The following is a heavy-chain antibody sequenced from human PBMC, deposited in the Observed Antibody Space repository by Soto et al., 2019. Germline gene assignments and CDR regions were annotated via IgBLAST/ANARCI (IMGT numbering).Heavy chain of an antibody. J-gene: IGHJ6*02. V-gene: IGHV3-23*01. Sequence: EVLLLESGGGLVQPGGSLRLSCAASGFTFSNYAMSWVRQAPGKGLEWVSAISGTGGSTYYADSVKGRFTISRDNSKNTQYLQMNSLRAEDTAVYYCAKSGSSSWYSGVNVWGQGTTVTVSS. CDR3: AKSGSSSWYSGVNV. CDR2: ISGTGGST. D-gene: IGHD6-13*01. CDR1: GFTFSNYA.